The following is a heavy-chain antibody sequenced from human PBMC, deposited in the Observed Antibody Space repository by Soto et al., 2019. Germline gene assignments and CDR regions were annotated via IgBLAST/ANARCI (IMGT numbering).Heavy chain of an antibody. J-gene: IGHJ5*02. CDR3: ARGGDITGRQWYNWFDP. CDR1: GYTFTSYG. Sequence: QVQLVQSGAEVKKPGASVKVSCKASGYTFTSYGISWVRQAPGQGLEWMGWISAYNGNTNYAQKLQGRVTMTTDTSTSTAYMERRSLRSDDMAVYYCARGGDITGRQWYNWFDPWGQGTLVTVSS. V-gene: IGHV1-18*03. D-gene: IGHD1-20*01. CDR2: ISAYNGNT.